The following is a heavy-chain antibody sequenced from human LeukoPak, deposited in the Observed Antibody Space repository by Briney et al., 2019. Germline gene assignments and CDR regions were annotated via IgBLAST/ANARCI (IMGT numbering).Heavy chain of an antibody. V-gene: IGHV1-69*13. CDR2: IIPMFGTA. D-gene: IGHD3-22*01. CDR3: ASHYYDSSGYYPFDY. CDR1: GGTFSSNA. Sequence: SVKVSCKASGGTFSSNAISWVRQAPGQGLEWMGGIIPMFGTANHAQKFQGRVTITAAESTSTAYMELSSLRSEDTAVYYYASHYYDSSGYYPFDYWGQGTLVTVSS. J-gene: IGHJ4*02.